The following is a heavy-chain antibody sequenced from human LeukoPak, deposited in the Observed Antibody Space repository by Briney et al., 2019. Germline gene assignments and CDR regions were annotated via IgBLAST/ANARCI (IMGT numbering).Heavy chain of an antibody. D-gene: IGHD2-2*01. Sequence: ASVEVSCKTSGYSFTNYFIHWVRQAPGQGPEWMGIINPSAGTTTYAQKLQGRVTMTRDTSTATVYMDLSSLRSEETAVYYCARAGYCSSSNCRSWFDPWGQGTLVTVSS. CDR2: INPSAGTT. J-gene: IGHJ5*02. CDR1: GYSFTNYF. CDR3: ARAGYCSSSNCRSWFDP. V-gene: IGHV1-46*04.